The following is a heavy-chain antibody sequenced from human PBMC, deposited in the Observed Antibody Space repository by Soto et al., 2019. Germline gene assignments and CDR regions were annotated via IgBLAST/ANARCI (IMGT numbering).Heavy chain of an antibody. D-gene: IGHD3-16*02. CDR2: IYYSGST. CDR3: ARGAIMITFGGVIVPGAFDI. Sequence: QVQLQESGPGLVKPSQTLSLTCTVSGGSISSGGYYWSWIRQHPGKGLEWIGYIYYSGSTYYNPSLKSRVTISVDTSKNQFSLKLSSVTAADTAVYYCARGAIMITFGGVIVPGAFDIWGQGTMVTVSS. J-gene: IGHJ3*02. V-gene: IGHV4-31*03. CDR1: GGSISSGGYY.